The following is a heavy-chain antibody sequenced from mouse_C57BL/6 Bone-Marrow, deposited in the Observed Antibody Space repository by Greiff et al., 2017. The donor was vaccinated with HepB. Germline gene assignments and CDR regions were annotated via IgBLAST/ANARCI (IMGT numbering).Heavy chain of an antibody. V-gene: IGHV5-15*01. D-gene: IGHD2-5*01. CDR3: ARDYSNYGWYFDV. Sequence: EVKLVESGGGLVQPGGSLKLSCAASGFTFSDYGMAWVRQAPRKGPEWVAFISNLAYSIYYADTVTGRFTISRENAKNTLYLEMSSLRSEDTAMYYCARDYSNYGWYFDVWGTGTTVTVSS. CDR1: GFTFSDYG. J-gene: IGHJ1*03. CDR2: ISNLAYSI.